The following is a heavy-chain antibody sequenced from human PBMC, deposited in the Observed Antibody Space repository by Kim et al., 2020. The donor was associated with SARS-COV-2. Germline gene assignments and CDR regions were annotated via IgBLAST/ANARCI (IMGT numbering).Heavy chain of an antibody. CDR3: AIGVGATPFDP. Sequence: NTNYAPKLQGRVTMTTDTSTSTAYMGLRSLRSDDTAVYYCAIGVGATPFDPWGQGTLVTVSS. V-gene: IGHV1-18*01. D-gene: IGHD1-26*01. J-gene: IGHJ5*02. CDR2: NT.